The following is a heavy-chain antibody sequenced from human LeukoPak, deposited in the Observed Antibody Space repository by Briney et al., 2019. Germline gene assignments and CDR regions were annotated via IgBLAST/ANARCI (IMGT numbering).Heavy chain of an antibody. CDR2: IKRKGDDGTI. Sequence: YPGGSLRLSCAASGFTFSNAWMSWVRQAPGKGVEWVGRIKRKGDDGTIDYAAPVKGKLTISRDDSKNTLYLQMNSLKSEDTAVYYCTAGTGRSDFDYWGQGTLVTVSS. J-gene: IGHJ4*02. D-gene: IGHD3/OR15-3a*01. CDR1: GFTFSNAW. V-gene: IGHV3-15*01. CDR3: TAGTGRSDFDY.